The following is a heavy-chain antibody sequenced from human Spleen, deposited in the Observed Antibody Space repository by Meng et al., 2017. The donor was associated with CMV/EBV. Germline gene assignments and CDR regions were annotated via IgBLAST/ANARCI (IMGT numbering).Heavy chain of an antibody. CDR1: GGSFSGYY. J-gene: IGHJ6*02. D-gene: IGHD3-3*01. CDR3: ASQGTITIFGVAYYYGMDV. Sequence: SQTLSLTCAVYGGSFSGYYWRWIRQPPGKGLEWIGEINHSGSTNYNPSLKSRFTISVDTSKNQFSLKLSSVTAADTAVYYCASQGTITIFGVAYYYGMDVWGQGTTVTVSS. V-gene: IGHV4-34*01. CDR2: INHSGST.